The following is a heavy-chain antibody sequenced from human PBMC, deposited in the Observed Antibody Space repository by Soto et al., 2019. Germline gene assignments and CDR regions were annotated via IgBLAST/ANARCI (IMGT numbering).Heavy chain of an antibody. CDR1: GGSFSGYY. CDR3: ARGIGYCSSINCYSSRRLRFDS. D-gene: IGHD2-2*01. CDR2: VNHRGTT. V-gene: IGHV4-34*01. J-gene: IGHJ4*02. Sequence: PSETLSLTCAVYGGSFSGYYWTWIRQSPEKGLDRIGEVNHRGTTYYNPYLKTRVTISAHTPKNQFYLKMSSVTAADTAVYYCARGIGYCSSINCYSSRRLRFDSWGQGTLVTVSS.